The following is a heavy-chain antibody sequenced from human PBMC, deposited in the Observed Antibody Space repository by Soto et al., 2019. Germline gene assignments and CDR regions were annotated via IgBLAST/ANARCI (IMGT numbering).Heavy chain of an antibody. J-gene: IGHJ5*02. CDR1: GYSFSTYS. CDR2: IHSGDSNA. Sequence: GESLKISCKGSGYSFSTYSIGWVRQMPGKGLEWIGNIHSGDSNARYSPSFQGQVTISVDKSISTAYLQWSSLKASDNAMYYCARSEGWLDPWGQGTPVTVYS. CDR3: ARSEGWLDP. V-gene: IGHV5-51*01.